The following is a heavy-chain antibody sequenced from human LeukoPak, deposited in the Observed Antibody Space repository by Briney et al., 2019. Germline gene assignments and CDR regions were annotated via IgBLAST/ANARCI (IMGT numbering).Heavy chain of an antibody. V-gene: IGHV3-9*01. D-gene: IGHD2-15*01. Sequence: GGSLRLSCAASGFTFSRSSMSWVRQAPGKGLEWVSGISWNSGSIGYADSVEGRFTISRDNAKNSLYLQMNSLRAEDTALYYCAKDIGSSGGGGMDVWGQGTTVTVSS. CDR1: GFTFSRSS. CDR2: ISWNSGSI. J-gene: IGHJ6*02. CDR3: AKDIGSSGGGGMDV.